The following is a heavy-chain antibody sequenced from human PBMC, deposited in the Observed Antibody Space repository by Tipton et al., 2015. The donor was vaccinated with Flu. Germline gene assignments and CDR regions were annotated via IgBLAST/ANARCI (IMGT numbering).Heavy chain of an antibody. D-gene: IGHD3-16*02. CDR2: IYYTGTT. CDR1: GGSIRGSAYY. Sequence: TLSLTCTVSGGSIRGSAYYWSWIRQPPGKGLEWIGSIYYTGTTYYNLSLKSRVTISVDTSKDQFSLKVTSVSAADTAVYYCARDGSGSYRPNWFDSWGQGALVTVSS. V-gene: IGHV4-39*07. J-gene: IGHJ5*01. CDR3: ARDGSGSYRPNWFDS.